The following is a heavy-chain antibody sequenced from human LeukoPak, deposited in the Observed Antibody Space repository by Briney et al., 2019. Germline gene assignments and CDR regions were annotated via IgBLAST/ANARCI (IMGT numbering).Heavy chain of an antibody. V-gene: IGHV4-4*09. Sequence: PSETLSLTCTVSGGSISSYYWSWIRQPPGKGLEWIGYIYTSGSTNYNPSPKSRVTISVDTSKNQFSLKLSSVTAADTAVYYCARREAVAGIFDYWGQGTLVTVSS. D-gene: IGHD6-19*01. CDR1: GGSISSYY. CDR3: ARREAVAGIFDY. J-gene: IGHJ4*02. CDR2: IYTSGST.